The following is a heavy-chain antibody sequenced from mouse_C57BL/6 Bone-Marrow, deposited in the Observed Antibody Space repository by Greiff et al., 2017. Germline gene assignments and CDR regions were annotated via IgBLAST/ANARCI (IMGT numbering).Heavy chain of an antibody. CDR3: TALITTVVATDFYAMDY. CDR2: IDPENGDT. D-gene: IGHD1-1*01. CDR1: GFNIKDAY. Sequence: VQLQQSGAELVRPGASVKLSCTASGFNIKDAYMHWVKQRPEQGLEWIGWIDPENGDTEYASKFPGKATITADTSSNTAYLQLSSLTSEDTAVYYCTALITTVVATDFYAMDYWGQGTSVTVSS. V-gene: IGHV14-4*01. J-gene: IGHJ4*01.